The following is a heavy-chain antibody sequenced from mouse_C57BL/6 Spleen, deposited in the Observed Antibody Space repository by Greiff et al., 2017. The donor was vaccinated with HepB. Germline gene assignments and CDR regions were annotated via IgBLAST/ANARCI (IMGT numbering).Heavy chain of an antibody. CDR3: ARQGERRYFDV. Sequence: VQLQQSGGDLVKPGGSLKLSCAASGFTFSSYGMSWVRQTPDKRLEWVATISSGGSYTYYPDSVKGRFTISRDNAKNTLYLQMSSLKSEDTAMYYCARQGERRYFDVWGTGTTVTVSS. J-gene: IGHJ1*03. CDR1: GFTFSSYG. V-gene: IGHV5-6*01. CDR2: ISSGGSYT.